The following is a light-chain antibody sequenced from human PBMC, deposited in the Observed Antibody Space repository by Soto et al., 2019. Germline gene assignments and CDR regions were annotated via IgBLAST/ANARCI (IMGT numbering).Light chain of an antibody. J-gene: IGLJ3*02. CDR2: DVT. V-gene: IGLV2-11*01. CDR3: CSYAGSYTWV. Sequence: QSALTQPRSVSGSPGQSVTISCTGTSSDVGVYNYVSWYQHHPGKAPKLMIYDVTKRPSGVPDRFSGSKSGNTAPLTISGLQAEDEADYYCCSYAGSYTWVFGGGTKLTVL. CDR1: SSDVGVYNY.